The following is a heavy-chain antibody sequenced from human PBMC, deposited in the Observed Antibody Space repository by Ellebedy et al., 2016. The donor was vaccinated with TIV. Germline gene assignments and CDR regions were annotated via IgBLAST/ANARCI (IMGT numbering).Heavy chain of an antibody. Sequence: GESLKISCAAPGFTFSSYDMHWVRQAPGMGLERGAVIYYADSVKGRFTIYRDNSKNTLYLQMNSLRAEDTAVYYCAREGSPLAAAGLSWGQGTLVTVSS. CDR2: I. CDR1: GFTFSSYD. D-gene: IGHD6-13*01. J-gene: IGHJ5*02. CDR3: AREGSPLAAAGLS. V-gene: IGHV3-30*03.